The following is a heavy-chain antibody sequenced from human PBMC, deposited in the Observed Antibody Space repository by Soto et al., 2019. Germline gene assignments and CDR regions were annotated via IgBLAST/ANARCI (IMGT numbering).Heavy chain of an antibody. V-gene: IGHV4-39*01. D-gene: IGHD6-19*01. Sequence: QLQLQESGPGLVKPWETLSLTCTVSGDSISSSNYFWGWIRQPPGKGLEWIGTIFYSGSTYYNPSLKRRVTISVATSTNQFSLRLISVTAADTALYYCAMRYGWLYFDYWGQGGLVTVSS. CDR3: AMRYGWLYFDY. CDR1: GDSISSSNYF. J-gene: IGHJ4*02. CDR2: IFYSGST.